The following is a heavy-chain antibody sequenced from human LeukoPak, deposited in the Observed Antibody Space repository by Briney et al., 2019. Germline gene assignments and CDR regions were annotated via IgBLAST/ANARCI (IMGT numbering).Heavy chain of an antibody. CDR1: GGSISSDY. J-gene: IGHJ4*02. CDR2: MHYSGST. Sequence: PSETLSLTCTVSGGSISSDYWSWIRQPPGKGLEWIGYMHYSGSTNDNPSLKRRVTISVDTSKNQFSLKLTSVTAADTAVYYCARGRSSGGSYGYYFDYWGQGSLVTVSS. D-gene: IGHD1-26*01. CDR3: ARGRSSGGSYGYYFDY. V-gene: IGHV4-59*01.